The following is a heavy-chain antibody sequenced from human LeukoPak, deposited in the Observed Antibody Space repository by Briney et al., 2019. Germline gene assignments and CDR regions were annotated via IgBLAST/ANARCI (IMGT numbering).Heavy chain of an antibody. CDR1: GYTFTSYA. CDR3: ARRHYDSSGYWAPLAY. CDR2: INAGNGNT. J-gene: IGHJ4*02. V-gene: IGHV1-3*01. D-gene: IGHD3-22*01. Sequence: ASVKVSCKASGYTFTSYAMHWVRQAPGQRLEWMGWINAGNGNTKYSQKFQGRVTITRDTSASTAYMELSSLRSEDTAVYYCARRHYDSSGYWAPLAYWGQGTLVTVSS.